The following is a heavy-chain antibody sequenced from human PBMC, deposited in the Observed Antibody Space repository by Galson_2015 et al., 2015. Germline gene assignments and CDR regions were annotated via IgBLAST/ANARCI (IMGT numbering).Heavy chain of an antibody. J-gene: IGHJ4*02. CDR2: IYSDGRS. V-gene: IGHV3-53*01. CDR3: ARAPLRDYGDYLDY. CDR1: GFTVATHY. Sequence: SLRLSCAASGFTVATHYMSWVRQAPGKGLEWVSVIYSDGRSFYGDSVTGRFAISRDSSKNALYLQMNSLRAEDTAVYYCARAPLRDYGDYLDYWGQGALVTASS. D-gene: IGHD4-17*01.